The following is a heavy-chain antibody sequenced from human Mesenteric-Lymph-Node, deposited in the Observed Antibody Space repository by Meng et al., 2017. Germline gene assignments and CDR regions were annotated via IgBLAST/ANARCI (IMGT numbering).Heavy chain of an antibody. D-gene: IGHD1-26*01. J-gene: IGHJ4*02. CDR2: IYYSGST. Sequence: QVPLQGSRPGRVEPSQTLSLTCTVSRGSISSGCFYWSWIRQHPGKGLEWIRYIYYSGSTYYNPSLKSRVTISVDTSKNQFSLKLRSVTAADTAVYYCAKEGASAWGQGTLVTVSS. V-gene: IGHV4-31*03. CDR3: AKEGASA. CDR1: RGSISSGCFY.